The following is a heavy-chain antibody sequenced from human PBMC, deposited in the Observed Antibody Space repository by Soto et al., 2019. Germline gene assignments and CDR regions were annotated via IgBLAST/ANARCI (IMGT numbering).Heavy chain of an antibody. Sequence: GASVKVSCKASGFTFTISAVQWGRQARGQRLEWIGWIVVGSGNTNYAQKFQERVTITRDMSTSTAYMELSSLRSEDTAVYYCAADPVLSGSYRMTSYYYYGMDVWGQGTTVTVSS. CDR2: IVVGSGNT. CDR1: GFTFTISA. V-gene: IGHV1-58*01. D-gene: IGHD1-26*01. CDR3: AADPVLSGSYRMTSYYYYGMDV. J-gene: IGHJ6*02.